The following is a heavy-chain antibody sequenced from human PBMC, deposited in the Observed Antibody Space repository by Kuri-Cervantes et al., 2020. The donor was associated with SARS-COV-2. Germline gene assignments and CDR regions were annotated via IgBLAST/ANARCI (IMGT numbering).Heavy chain of an antibody. V-gene: IGHV3-48*01. CDR1: GFTFSSYS. J-gene: IGHJ1*01. CDR3: AKDPTSQETRYFQH. Sequence: GGSLRLFCATSGFTFSSYSMNWVRQAPGKGLEWVSYISSSSTIYYTDSVKGRFTISRDNAKNSLYLQMNSLRAEDTAVYYCAKDPTSQETRYFQHWGQGTLVTVSS. D-gene: IGHD2-2*01. CDR2: ISSSSTI.